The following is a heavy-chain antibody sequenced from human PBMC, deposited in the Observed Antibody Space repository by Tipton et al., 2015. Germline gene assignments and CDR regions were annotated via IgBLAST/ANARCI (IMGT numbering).Heavy chain of an antibody. D-gene: IGHD2/OR15-2a*01. J-gene: IGHJ4*02. CDR2: TKHDGSEK. Sequence: SLRLSCEASGFSLSTYWMSWVRQTPGKGLEWVANTKHDGSEKHYVDSVKGRLTISRDNAKNSLDLQMNSLRAEDTALYYCARSGKMSGGYFREFDFWGQGAQVTVSS. CDR1: GFSLSTYW. CDR3: ARSGKMSGGYFREFDF. V-gene: IGHV3-7*03.